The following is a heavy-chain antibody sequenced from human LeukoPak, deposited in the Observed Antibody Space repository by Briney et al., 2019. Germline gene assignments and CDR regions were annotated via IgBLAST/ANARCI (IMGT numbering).Heavy chain of an antibody. CDR3: ARDTITIFGVVTPYFDY. CDR1: GYTFTSYG. Sequence: ASVKVSCKASGYTFTSYGISWVRQAPGQGLEWMGWISADNGNTNYAQKLQGRVTMTTDTSTSTAYMELRSLRSDDTAVYYCARDTITIFGVVTPYFDYWGQGTLVTVSS. J-gene: IGHJ4*02. D-gene: IGHD3-3*01. V-gene: IGHV1-18*01. CDR2: ISADNGNT.